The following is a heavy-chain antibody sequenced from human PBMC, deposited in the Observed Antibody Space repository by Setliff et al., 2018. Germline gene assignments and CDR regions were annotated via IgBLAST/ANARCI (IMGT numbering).Heavy chain of an antibody. CDR3: ARAVTIFGVITPIYFYYMDV. CDR1: GYTFTSYY. CDR2: INIGGGSA. J-gene: IGHJ6*03. Sequence: GASVKVSCKASGYTFTSYYMYWLRQAPGQGPAWMGTINIGGGSASYAQKFQDRVTMTRDTSTSTVYLEMNSLRAEDTALFSCARAVTIFGVITPIYFYYMDVWGKGTTVTVSS. V-gene: IGHV1-46*01. D-gene: IGHD3-3*01.